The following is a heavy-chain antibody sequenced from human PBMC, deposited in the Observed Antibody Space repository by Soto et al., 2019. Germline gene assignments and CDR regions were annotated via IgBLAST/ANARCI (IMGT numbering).Heavy chain of an antibody. CDR2: TSIGGNT. CDR3: AKDLRPGLVVPTKSGFDP. D-gene: IGHD3-10*01. J-gene: IGHJ5*02. Sequence: GGSLRLSCAVSGFXFNTYAMTWFRQLPGMGLEWVSTTSIGGNTDFAESVRGRFSVSRDNSKNTLYLQMTNLRAEDAAIYFCAKDLRPGLVVPTKSGFDPWGQGTRVTVSS. V-gene: IGHV3-23*01. CDR1: GFXFNTYA.